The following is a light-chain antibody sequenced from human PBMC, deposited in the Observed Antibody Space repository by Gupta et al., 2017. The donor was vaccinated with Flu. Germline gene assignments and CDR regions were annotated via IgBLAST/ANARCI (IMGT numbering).Light chain of an antibody. J-gene: IGKJ1*01. CDR2: DAS. Sequence: ATLSSSPGERATLTCGASRNVSSSYLAWYQQKPGPAPRLLMYDASSTATGIPDRFSGSGSGTDFTLTISILDPEDFAVYYCQQNGSSPRTFGQGTKVEIK. CDR3: QQNGSSPRT. CDR1: RNVSSSY. V-gene: IGKV3D-20*01.